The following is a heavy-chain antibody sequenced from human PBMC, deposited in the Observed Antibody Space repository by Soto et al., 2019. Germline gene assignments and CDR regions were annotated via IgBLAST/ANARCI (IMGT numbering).Heavy chain of an antibody. CDR1: GFSFNSYA. V-gene: IGHV3-23*01. D-gene: IGHD6-19*01. CDR3: AKDLIYGYNSGRPFDS. J-gene: IGHJ4*02. Sequence: EVQLLESGGGLVQPGGSLRLSCETSGFSFNSYAMTWVRQAPGMGLEWVAVIGSRGDSTYYADSVKGRFTISRDNSKNTLYLQMNSLRAEDTAVYYCAKDLIYGYNSGRPFDSWGQGTLVTVSS. CDR2: IGSRGDST.